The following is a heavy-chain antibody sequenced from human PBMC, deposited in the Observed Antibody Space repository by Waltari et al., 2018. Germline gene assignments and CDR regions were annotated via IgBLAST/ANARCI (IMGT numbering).Heavy chain of an antibody. D-gene: IGHD2-21*02. CDR1: GYSIPNKDH. J-gene: IGHJ4*02. Sequence: QVLLQASGPGLVKPSETLSLTCTVSGYSIPNKDHWGWIRRPPGKGLEWTGSVHRSGSTSFNPSLKSRLTMSIDTSKNQFSLTLSSVTAADTAIYFCARNLDKVTANYWGQGIQVTVSS. V-gene: IGHV4-38-2*02. CDR2: VHRSGST. CDR3: ARNLDKVTANY.